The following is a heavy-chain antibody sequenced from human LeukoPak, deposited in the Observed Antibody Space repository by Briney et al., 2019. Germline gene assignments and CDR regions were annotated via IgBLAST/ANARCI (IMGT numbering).Heavy chain of an antibody. D-gene: IGHD6-19*01. CDR1: GGFISGYY. V-gene: IGHV4-59*12. Sequence: SETLSLTCTVSGGFISGYYWSWIRQSPEKGLEWIGYIYYSGYTNYNPSLKSRVTISVDTSTNQFSLRLSSVTAADTAVYYCAREPSVAGTRDWFDPWGQGTLVTVSS. J-gene: IGHJ5*02. CDR3: AREPSVAGTRDWFDP. CDR2: IYYSGYT.